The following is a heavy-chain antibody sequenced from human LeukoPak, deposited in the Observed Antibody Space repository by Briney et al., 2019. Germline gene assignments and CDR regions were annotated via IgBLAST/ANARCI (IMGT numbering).Heavy chain of an antibody. J-gene: IGHJ4*02. Sequence: GGSLRLSCAASGFTFSDYWMHWVRQAPGKGLVWVSRINGDGSSTSYADPVKGRFTISRDNAKNTLYLQMNNLRAEDTAVYFCTNENTIPLDNWGQGTLVTVSS. CDR1: GFTFSDYW. D-gene: IGHD3-3*01. CDR2: INGDGSST. CDR3: TNENTIPLDN. V-gene: IGHV3-74*01.